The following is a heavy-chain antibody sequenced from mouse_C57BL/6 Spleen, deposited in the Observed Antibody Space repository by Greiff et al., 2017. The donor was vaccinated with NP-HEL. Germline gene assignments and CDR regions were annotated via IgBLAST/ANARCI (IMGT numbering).Heavy chain of an antibody. CDR1: GFTFNTYA. CDR2: IRSKSSNYAS. J-gene: IGHJ4*01. CDR3: VGEGCYDDYAMDY. D-gene: IGHD2-3*01. Sequence: DVHLVESGGGLVQPKGSLKLSCAASGFTFNTYAMHWVRQAPGKGLEWVARIRSKSSNYASYYADSVKDRFTISRDDLKSMLYLQMNNLETEDTAMYDCVGEGCYDDYAMDYWGQGTSVTVSS. V-gene: IGHV10-3*01.